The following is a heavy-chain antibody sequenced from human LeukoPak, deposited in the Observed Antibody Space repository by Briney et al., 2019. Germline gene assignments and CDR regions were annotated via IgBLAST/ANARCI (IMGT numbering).Heavy chain of an antibody. CDR1: GGSISSYY. D-gene: IGHD1-26*01. J-gene: IGHJ6*03. V-gene: IGHV4-59*01. CDR2: IYYSGST. Sequence: SETLSLTCTVSGGSISSYYWSWIRQPPGKGLEWIGYIYYSGSTNYNPSLKSRVTISVDTSKNQFSLKLSSVTAADTAVYYCARDGYSGSYYYYMDVWGKGTTVTVSS. CDR3: ARDGYSGSYYYYMDV.